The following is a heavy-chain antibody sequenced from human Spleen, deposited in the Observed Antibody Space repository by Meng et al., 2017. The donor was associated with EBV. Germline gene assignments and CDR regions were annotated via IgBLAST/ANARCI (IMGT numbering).Heavy chain of an antibody. CDR2: VYHDGTT. Sequence: HRQGQGSGPGLVKPSETLSRPCTVSGGAIYSSSFYWGWIRQPPGKGLEWIGEVYHDGTTNYSPSLKSRVTISVDTSKNQFSLKLSSVTAADTAVYYCASGYYDSSGYYWFDPWGQGTLVTVSS. V-gene: IGHV4-39*07. D-gene: IGHD3-22*01. CDR1: GGAIYSSSFY. CDR3: ASGYYDSSGYYWFDP. J-gene: IGHJ5*02.